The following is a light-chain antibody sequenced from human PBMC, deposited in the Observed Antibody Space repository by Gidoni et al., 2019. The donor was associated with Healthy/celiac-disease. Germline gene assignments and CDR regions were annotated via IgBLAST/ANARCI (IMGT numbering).Light chain of an antibody. J-gene: IGLJ2*01. Sequence: SYELTQPPSVSVSPGQTASITCAGDKLGDKYACWYQHKPGQSPVVVIYQDNKRPSGIPERFSGSNSGNTATLTIRGTQAMEEADYYCQAWDSSTGVFGGGTKLTVL. CDR2: QDN. CDR3: QAWDSSTGV. V-gene: IGLV3-1*01. CDR1: KLGDKY.